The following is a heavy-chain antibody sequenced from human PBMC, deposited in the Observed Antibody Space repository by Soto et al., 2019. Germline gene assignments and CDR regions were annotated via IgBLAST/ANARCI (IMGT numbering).Heavy chain of an antibody. CDR3: AKDPSLPSGIAVAGKNSDY. CDR2: ISGSGGST. D-gene: IGHD6-19*01. CDR1: GFTFSSYA. V-gene: IGHV3-23*01. Sequence: GGSLRLSCAASGFTFSSYAMSWVRQAPGKGLEWVSAISGSGGSTYYADSVKGRFTISRDNSKNTLYLQMNSLRAEDTAVYYCAKDPSLPSGIAVAGKNSDYWGQGNLVTVSS. J-gene: IGHJ4*02.